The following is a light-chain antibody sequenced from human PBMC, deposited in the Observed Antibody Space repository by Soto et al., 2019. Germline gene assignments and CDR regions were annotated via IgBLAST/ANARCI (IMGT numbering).Light chain of an antibody. CDR2: EGS. Sequence: QSVLTQPASVSGSPGQSITISCTGTSSDVGSYNLVSWYQQHPGKAPKLMIYEGSKRPSGVSNRFSGSKSGNTASLTISGLQAEDEADYCCCSYAGSSIRYVFGTGTKVTVL. J-gene: IGLJ1*01. V-gene: IGLV2-23*01. CDR3: CSYAGSSIRYV. CDR1: SSDVGSYNL.